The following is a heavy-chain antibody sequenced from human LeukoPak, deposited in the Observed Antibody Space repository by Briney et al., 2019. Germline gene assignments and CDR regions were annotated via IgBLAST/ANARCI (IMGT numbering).Heavy chain of an antibody. V-gene: IGHV4-39*07. D-gene: IGHD4-23*01. CDR1: GASITSNSYY. Sequence: PSETLSLTCTVSGASITSNSYYWGWIRQPPGRGLEWIGSIYYSGSTYYNPSLKSRVTMSVDTSKNQFSLKLSSVTAADTAVYYCATPTGGDDAFDIWGQGTMVTVSS. CDR3: ATPTGGDDAFDI. CDR2: IYYSGST. J-gene: IGHJ3*02.